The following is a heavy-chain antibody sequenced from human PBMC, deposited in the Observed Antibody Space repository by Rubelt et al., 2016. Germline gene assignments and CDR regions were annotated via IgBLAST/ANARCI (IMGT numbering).Heavy chain of an antibody. CDR3: ASRPNWGSGFDY. CDR2: IYSGGST. Sequence: EVQLVESGGGLVQPGGSLRLSCAASGFTVSSNYMSWVRQAPGKGLEWVSVIYSGGSTYYADSVKGRFTISRDNSKNTLYLQMNSLRAEDTALYDCASRPNWGSGFDYWGQGTLVTVSS. D-gene: IGHD7-27*01. CDR1: GFTVSSNY. V-gene: IGHV3-66*01. J-gene: IGHJ4*02.